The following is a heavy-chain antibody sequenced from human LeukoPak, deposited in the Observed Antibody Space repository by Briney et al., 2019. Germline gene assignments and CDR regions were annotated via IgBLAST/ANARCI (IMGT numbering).Heavy chain of an antibody. Sequence: GESLKISCKSSAYSFPTYWIGWVRQMPGKGLEWMGIIYPGDSDTRYSPSFQGQVTISADKSISTAYLQWSSLQASDTAMYYCVRGSASASLYFDYWGQGTQVTVSS. J-gene: IGHJ4*02. D-gene: IGHD3-10*01. V-gene: IGHV5-51*01. CDR1: AYSFPTYW. CDR2: IYPGDSDT. CDR3: VRGSASASLYFDY.